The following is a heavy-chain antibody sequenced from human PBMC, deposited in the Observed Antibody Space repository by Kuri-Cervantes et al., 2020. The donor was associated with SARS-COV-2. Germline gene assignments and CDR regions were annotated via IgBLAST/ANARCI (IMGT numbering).Heavy chain of an antibody. V-gene: IGHV4-34*01. CDR1: GESFSGYY. J-gene: IGHJ3*02. CDR3: ARHELGIWFGELFHDAFDI. Sequence: SETLSLTCAFYGESFSGYYWNWIRQSPGKGLQWIGEVNHRGSTNYNPSLKSRVTISVDTSSKQFSLKLSSVTAADTAVYYCARHELGIWFGELFHDAFDIWGQGTMVTVSS. CDR2: VNHRGST. D-gene: IGHD3-10*01.